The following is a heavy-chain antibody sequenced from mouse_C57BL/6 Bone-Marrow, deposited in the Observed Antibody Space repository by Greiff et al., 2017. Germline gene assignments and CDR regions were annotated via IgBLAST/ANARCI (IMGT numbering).Heavy chain of an antibody. J-gene: IGHJ1*03. V-gene: IGHV1-64*01. D-gene: IGHD1-1*01. CDR2: IHPNSGST. CDR1: GYTFTSYW. CDR3: ARNYYGSSYFYWYFDV. Sequence: VKLMQPGAELVKPGASVKLSCKASGYTFTSYWMHWVKQRPGQGLEWIGMIHPNSGSTNYNEQFKSKATLTVDKTSSTAYMQLSSLTSEDSAVYYCARNYYGSSYFYWYFDVGGTGTTVTVSS.